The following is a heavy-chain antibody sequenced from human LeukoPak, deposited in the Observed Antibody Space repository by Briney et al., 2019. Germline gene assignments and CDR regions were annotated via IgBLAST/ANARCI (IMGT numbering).Heavy chain of an antibody. V-gene: IGHV3-30-3*01. Sequence: GGSLRLSCAASGFTFSSYAMHWVRQAPGKGLEWVAVISYDGSNKYYADSVKGRFTISRDNSKNTQYLQMNSLRAEDTAVYYCARAVAGTVWFDPWGQGTLVTVSS. CDR1: GFTFSSYA. D-gene: IGHD6-19*01. J-gene: IGHJ5*02. CDR3: ARAVAGTVWFDP. CDR2: ISYDGSNK.